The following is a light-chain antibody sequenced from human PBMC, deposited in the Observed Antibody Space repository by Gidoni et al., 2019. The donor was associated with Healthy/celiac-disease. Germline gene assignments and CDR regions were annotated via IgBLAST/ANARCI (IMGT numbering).Light chain of an antibody. Sequence: QSVLTQPPSASGTPGHRVTISCSGSSSNIGSNTVNWYQQLPGTAPKLLIYSNNQRPSGVPDRFSGSKSDSSASLAISGLQSEDEADYYCAGWDDSLNGVVFGGGTKLTVL. V-gene: IGLV1-44*01. CDR3: AGWDDSLNGVV. J-gene: IGLJ3*02. CDR1: SSNIGSNT. CDR2: SNN.